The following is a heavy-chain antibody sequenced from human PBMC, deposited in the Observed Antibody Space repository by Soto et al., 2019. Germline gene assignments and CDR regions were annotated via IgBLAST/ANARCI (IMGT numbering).Heavy chain of an antibody. D-gene: IGHD2-21*02. CDR2: IIPIFGTA. CDR3: ANGLTLAYCGGDCSNNWFDP. J-gene: IGHJ5*02. V-gene: IGHV1-69*06. Sequence: SVKVSCKASGGTFSSYAISWVRQAPGQGLEWMGGIIPIFGTANYAQKFQGRVTITADKSTSTAYMELSSLRSEDTAVYYCANGLTLAYCGGDCSNNWFDPWGQRTLVTVSS. CDR1: GGTFSSYA.